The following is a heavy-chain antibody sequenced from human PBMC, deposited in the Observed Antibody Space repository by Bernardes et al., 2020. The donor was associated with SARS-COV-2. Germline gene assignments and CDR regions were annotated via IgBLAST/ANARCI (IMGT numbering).Heavy chain of an antibody. D-gene: IGHD6-19*01. CDR2: IYTSGST. Sequence: SETLSLTCTVSGGSISSSYWSWIRQPAGQGLEWIGRIYTSGSTNYNPSLKSRVTMSVDTSKNQFSLKLSSVTAADTAVYYCARGSIAVAGDYYYYYGMDVWGQGTTVTVSS. CDR1: GGSISSSY. V-gene: IGHV4-4*07. CDR3: ARGSIAVAGDYYYYYGMDV. J-gene: IGHJ6*02.